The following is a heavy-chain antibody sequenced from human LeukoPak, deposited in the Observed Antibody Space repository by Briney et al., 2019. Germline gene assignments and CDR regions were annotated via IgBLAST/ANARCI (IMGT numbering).Heavy chain of an antibody. CDR3: ARDRRYYFDY. CDR1: GFTFSHYP. CDR2: ISYDSNYR. V-gene: IGHV3-30*01. Sequence: QPGRSLRLSCAASGFTFSHYPMHWVRQAPGKGLEWLAVISYDSNYRYYADSVRGRFTISRGNSNNTLYLQVDSLRPEDTAMYFCARDRRYYFDYWGQGTLVTVSS. J-gene: IGHJ4*02.